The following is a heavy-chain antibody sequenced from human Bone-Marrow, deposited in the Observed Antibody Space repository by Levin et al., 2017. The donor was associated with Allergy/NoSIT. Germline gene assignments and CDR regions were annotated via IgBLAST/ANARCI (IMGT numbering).Heavy chain of an antibody. CDR3: ARVSGYSSHFDL. D-gene: IGHD6-19*01. Sequence: PSETLSLTCSVSGGSIGTYYWSWIRQPPGKPLECIGYVYHNGDTRFNPSLRSRVTMSVDTSKNQFSLKLNSVTEVDTAVYFCARVSGYSSHFDLWGQGTLVTVSA. CDR1: GGSIGTYY. CDR2: VYHNGDT. J-gene: IGHJ4*02. V-gene: IGHV4-59*01.